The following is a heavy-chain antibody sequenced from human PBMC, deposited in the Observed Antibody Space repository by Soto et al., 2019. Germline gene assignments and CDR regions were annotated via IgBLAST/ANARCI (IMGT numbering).Heavy chain of an antibody. V-gene: IGHV3-30*18. CDR2: ISYDGSDK. D-gene: IGHD2-2*02. J-gene: IGHJ4*02. Sequence: GGSLRLSCAASGFTFNTYGMHWVRQAPGKGLEWVAVISYDGSDKYYADSVKGRFIISRDNSKNTLYLQMNSLRAEDTAIYYCAKSPNFYCSSPNCYKFYFDFWGQGXLVTVSS. CDR1: GFTFNTYG. CDR3: AKSPNFYCSSPNCYKFYFDF.